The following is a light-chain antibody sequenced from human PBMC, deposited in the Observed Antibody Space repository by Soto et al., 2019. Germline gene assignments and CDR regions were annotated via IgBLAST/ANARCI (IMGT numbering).Light chain of an antibody. CDR3: QSYDSSLSGLV. V-gene: IGLV1-40*01. Sequence: QSVLTQPPSVSGAPGQRVTIPCTGRSSNIGAGYDVHWYKQLPETAPKLLIYGNSNRPSGVPDRFSGSKSGTSASLAITGLQAEDEADYYCQSYDSSLSGLVFGTGTKLTVL. J-gene: IGLJ1*01. CDR2: GNS. CDR1: SSNIGAGYD.